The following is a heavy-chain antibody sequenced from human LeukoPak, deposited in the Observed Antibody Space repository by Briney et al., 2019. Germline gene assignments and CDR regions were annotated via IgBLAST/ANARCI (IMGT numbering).Heavy chain of an antibody. CDR1: GYTFTSYD. J-gene: IGHJ4*02. Sequence: ASVKVSCKASGYTFTSYDINWVRQATGQGLEWMGWMNPNSGNTGYAQKFQGRVTMARNTSISTAYMELSSLRFEDTAVYYCARSPKGELRDSGYDHGFDYWGQGTLVTVSS. V-gene: IGHV1-8*01. CDR3: ARSPKGELRDSGYDHGFDY. D-gene: IGHD5-12*01. CDR2: MNPNSGNT.